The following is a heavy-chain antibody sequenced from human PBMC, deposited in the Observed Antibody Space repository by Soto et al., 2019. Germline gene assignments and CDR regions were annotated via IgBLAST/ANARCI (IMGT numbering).Heavy chain of an antibody. CDR1: GFTFDDYA. V-gene: IGHV3-9*01. CDR2: ISWNGAAT. CDR3: ANLPLYGSGFDC. J-gene: IGHJ4*02. Sequence: ESGGGLAQPGRSLRLSCVASGFTFDDYAIHWVRQAPGKGLEWVSGISWNGAATGYADSVKGRFTIPRDNAKNSLYLQMSSLRTEDTAIYYCANLPLYGSGFDCWGQGTLVTVSS. D-gene: IGHD3-10*01.